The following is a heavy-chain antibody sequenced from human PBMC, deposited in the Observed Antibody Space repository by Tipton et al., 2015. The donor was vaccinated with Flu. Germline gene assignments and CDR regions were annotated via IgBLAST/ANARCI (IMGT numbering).Heavy chain of an antibody. J-gene: IGHJ4*02. CDR1: GGSISSGTYY. CDR3: ARTTTDWSSFDY. Sequence: TLSLTCSVSGGSISSGTYYWSWIRQPAGKGLECIGRISSSGNTNYNPSLESRVTISVDTSKNQFSLNLSSVTAADTAVYFCARTTTDWSSFDYWGQGTLVTVSS. V-gene: IGHV4-61*02. CDR2: ISSSGNT. D-gene: IGHD2-2*01.